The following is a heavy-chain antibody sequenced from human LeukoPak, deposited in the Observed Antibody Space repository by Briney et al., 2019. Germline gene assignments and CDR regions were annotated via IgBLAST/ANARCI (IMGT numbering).Heavy chain of an antibody. D-gene: IGHD3-10*01. CDR3: ARETDYYGSGSYYKGYNWFDP. Sequence: SETLSLTCTASGGSISSYYWSWIRQPAGKGLEWIGGIYTSGSTNYNPSLKSRVTMSVDPSKNQFSLKLSSVTAADTAVYYCARETDYYGSGSYYKGYNWFDPWGQGTLVTVSS. J-gene: IGHJ5*02. CDR1: GGSISSYY. CDR2: IYTSGST. V-gene: IGHV4-4*07.